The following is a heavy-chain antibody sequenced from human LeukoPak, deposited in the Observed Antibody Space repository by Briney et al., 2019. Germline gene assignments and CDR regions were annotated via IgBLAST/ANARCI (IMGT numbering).Heavy chain of an antibody. J-gene: IGHJ4*02. CDR3: AKDDAYLQYAD. V-gene: IGHV3-23*01. D-gene: IGHD5-24*01. CDR1: GFTFSSYA. CDR2: ISGSGGST. Sequence: GGSLRLSCAASGFTFSSYAMSWVRQAPGEGLEWVSAISGSGGSTYYADSVKGRFTISRDNSKNTLYLQMNSLRAEDTAVYYCAKDDAYLQYADWGQGTLVTVSS.